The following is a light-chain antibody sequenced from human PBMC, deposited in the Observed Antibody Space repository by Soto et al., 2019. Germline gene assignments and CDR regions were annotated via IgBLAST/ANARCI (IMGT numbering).Light chain of an antibody. J-gene: IGKJ2*03. CDR1: HSISNY. CDR2: TAS. V-gene: IGKV1-39*01. CDR3: QQSYSTPYS. Sequence: DIQMTPSPSSLSASVGDRVTITCRASHSISNYLNWYQQKPGKAPNLLIYTASSLQSGVPSRFSGSGSWTDFTLTISSLQPEDFATYYCQQSYSTPYSFGQGTKLDIK.